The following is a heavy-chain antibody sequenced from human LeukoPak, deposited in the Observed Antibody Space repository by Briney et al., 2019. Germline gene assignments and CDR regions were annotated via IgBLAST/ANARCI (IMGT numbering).Heavy chain of an antibody. CDR3: AKDERYSSGWVRY. D-gene: IGHD6-19*01. J-gene: IGHJ4*02. V-gene: IGHV3-23*01. Sequence: PGGSLRLSCAASGFTFSSYAMSRVRQAPGKGLDWVSAISGSGGSTYYADSVKGRFTISRDNSKNTLYLQMNSLRAEDTAVYYCAKDERYSSGWVRYWGQGTLVTVSS. CDR1: GFTFSSYA. CDR2: ISGSGGST.